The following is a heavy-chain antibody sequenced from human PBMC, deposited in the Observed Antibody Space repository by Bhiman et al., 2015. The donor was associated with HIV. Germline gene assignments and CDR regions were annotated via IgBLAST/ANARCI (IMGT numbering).Heavy chain of an antibody. CDR2: INQYGSEK. J-gene: IGHJ5*02. Sequence: EVQLEESGGGLVQPGGSLRLSCAAYGFTLSNYWMNWVRHVPGKGLEWVANINQYGSEKYYVDSVKGRFTISRDNARNLLYLQMDSLRDEDTAVYYCARRPRDIYDAKTLDPWGQGTLVTVSS. D-gene: IGHD3-3*01. CDR1: GFTLSNYW. V-gene: IGHV3-7*01. CDR3: ARRPRDIYDAKTLDP.